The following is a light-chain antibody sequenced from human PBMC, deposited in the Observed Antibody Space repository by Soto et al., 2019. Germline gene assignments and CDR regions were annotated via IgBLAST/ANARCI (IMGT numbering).Light chain of an antibody. CDR2: HAS. V-gene: IGKV1-5*01. J-gene: IGKJ1*01. CDR1: QRISNW. CDR3: QQYDSYSWT. Sequence: VQMTLSGSTMSASVGDTVTIPCRASQRISNWLAWYQQKLGKAPKVLIYHASSLESGVPSRFAGRGYGTEFNLTISSLQTDDFATYYCQQYDSYSWTFGQGTKVDI.